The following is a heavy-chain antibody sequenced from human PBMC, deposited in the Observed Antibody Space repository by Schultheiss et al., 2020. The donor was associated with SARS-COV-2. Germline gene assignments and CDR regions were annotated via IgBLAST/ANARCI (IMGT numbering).Heavy chain of an antibody. D-gene: IGHD3-22*01. V-gene: IGHV4-59*12. J-gene: IGHJ4*02. CDR1: GGSISSYY. Sequence: SQTLSLTCTVSGGSISSYYWSWIRQPPGKGLEWIGYIYYSGSTNYNPSLKSRVTISVDTSKNQFSLKLSSVTAADTAVYYCAKGGEDYYDSSGSLWDLDYWGQGTLVTVPQ. CDR3: AKGGEDYYDSSGSLWDLDY. CDR2: IYYSGST.